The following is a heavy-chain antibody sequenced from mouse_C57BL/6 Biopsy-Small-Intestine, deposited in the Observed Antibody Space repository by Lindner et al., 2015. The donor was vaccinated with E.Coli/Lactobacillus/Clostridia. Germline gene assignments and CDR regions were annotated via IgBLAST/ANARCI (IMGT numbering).Heavy chain of an antibody. CDR3: ARGHPYIYTVGATVDAFDI. CDR2: INTNTGNP. CDR1: GYSFTNHA. D-gene: IGHD1-1*02. Sequence: VKVSCKASGYSFTNHAMNWVRQAPGQGLEYMGWINTNTGNPTYAQGFTGRFVFSFDTSVSTAFVQITSLQAEDTAVYYCARGHPYIYTVGATVDAFDIWGQGTMVTVSS. V-gene: IGHV9-3*02. J-gene: IGHJ3*01.